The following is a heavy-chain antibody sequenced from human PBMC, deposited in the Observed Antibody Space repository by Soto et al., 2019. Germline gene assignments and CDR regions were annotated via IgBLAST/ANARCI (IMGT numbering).Heavy chain of an antibody. CDR1: GGSISSSSYY. CDR2: IYYSGST. J-gene: IGHJ5*02. V-gene: IGHV4-39*01. Sequence: SETLSLTCTVSGGSISSSSYYWGWIRQPPGKGLEWIGSIYYSGSTYYNPSLKSRVTISVDTSKNQFSLKLSSVTAADTAVYYCARREYARNWFDPWGQGTLVTVSS. D-gene: IGHD3-10*01. CDR3: ARREYARNWFDP.